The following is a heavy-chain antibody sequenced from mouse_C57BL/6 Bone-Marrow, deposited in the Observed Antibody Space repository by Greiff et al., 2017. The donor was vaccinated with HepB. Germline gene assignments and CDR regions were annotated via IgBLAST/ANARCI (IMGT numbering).Heavy chain of an antibody. CDR1: GFTFSDYY. CDR2: INYDGSST. J-gene: IGHJ2*01. Sequence: DVHLVESEGGLVQPGSSMKLSCTASGFTFSDYYMAWVRQVPEKGLEWVANINYDGSSTYYLDSLKSRFIISRDNAKNILYLQMSSLKSEDTATYYCARDGYYGGFYYFDYWGQGTTLTVSS. CDR3: ARDGYYGGFYYFDY. V-gene: IGHV5-16*01. D-gene: IGHD1-1*01.